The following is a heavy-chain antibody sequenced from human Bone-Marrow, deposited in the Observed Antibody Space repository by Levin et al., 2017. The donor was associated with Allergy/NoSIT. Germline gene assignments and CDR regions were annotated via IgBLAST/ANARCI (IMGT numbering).Heavy chain of an antibody. CDR3: AKYCVSTSCYPDYGMDV. J-gene: IGHJ6*02. V-gene: IGHV3-23*01. CDR2: ISSSGGST. Sequence: PGGSLRLSCAASGFSFSTSAMSWVRQAPGKGLEWVSAISSSGGSTFYADSVKGRFTVSRDNPKNTLYLQMNSLRAEDTAIYYCAKYCVSTSCYPDYGMDVWGQGTTVTVSS. CDR1: GFSFSTSA. D-gene: IGHD2-2*01.